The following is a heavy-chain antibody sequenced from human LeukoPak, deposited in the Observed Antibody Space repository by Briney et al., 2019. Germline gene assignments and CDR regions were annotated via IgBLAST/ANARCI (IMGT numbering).Heavy chain of an antibody. V-gene: IGHV3-7*01. CDR1: EFTFSTSW. Sequence: GGSLRLSCAASEFTFSTSWMSWVRQAPGKGLEWVANIQQDGSAKYYVDSVKGRFTISRDNAKNSLYLQMNSLRAEDTAVYYCARFSLYDNSGYYSWLFDFWGQGTLVTVSS. CDR3: ARFSLYDNSGYYSWLFDF. CDR2: IQQDGSAK. D-gene: IGHD3-22*01. J-gene: IGHJ4*02.